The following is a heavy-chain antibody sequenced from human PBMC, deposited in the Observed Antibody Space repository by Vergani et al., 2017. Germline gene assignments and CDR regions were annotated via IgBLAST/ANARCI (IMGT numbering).Heavy chain of an antibody. CDR3: ARSTPLEAAGSKRRAYGLDV. V-gene: IGHV3-66*02. D-gene: IGHD6-13*01. CDR2: IYLGGST. Sequence: EVQLMEPGRGLVQPGGSLRLSCAAFGFPVSSNYMSWVRQAPGKGLEWVSVIYLGGSTYYADSLKGRFTISRDNSNNTLYLQMNSLRVEDTAVYYCARSTPLEAAGSKRRAYGLDVWGQGTTVTVSS. CDR1: GFPVSSNY. J-gene: IGHJ6*02.